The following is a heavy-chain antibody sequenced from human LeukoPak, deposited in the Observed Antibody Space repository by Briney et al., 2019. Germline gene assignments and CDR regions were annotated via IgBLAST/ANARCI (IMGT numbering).Heavy chain of an antibody. Sequence: GSLRLCCAAAGFTFSNAWMSWVRQAPGKGLEWVGLIKIKTDGGTTYYAAPVKGRFTISRDDSKNTLYLQMNSLKTEDTAVYYCPTEGVRGDYWGQGTLVTVSS. D-gene: IGHD3-10*01. CDR3: PTEGVRGDY. CDR1: GFTFSNAW. J-gene: IGHJ4*02. V-gene: IGHV3-15*01. CDR2: IKIKTDGGTT.